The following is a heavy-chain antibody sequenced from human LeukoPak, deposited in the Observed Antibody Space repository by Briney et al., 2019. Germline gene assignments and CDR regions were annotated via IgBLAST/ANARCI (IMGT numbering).Heavy chain of an antibody. CDR1: GFTFSSYA. J-gene: IGHJ4*02. V-gene: IGHV3-23*01. CDR3: VKGFHFDW. Sequence: GGSLRLSCAASGFTFSSYAMSWVRQAPGKGLVWVSRINSDGSSTSYADSVKGRFTISRDTSKNTLYLQMDNLRVEDTAVYYCVKGFHFDWWGQGTLVTVSS. CDR2: INSDGSST.